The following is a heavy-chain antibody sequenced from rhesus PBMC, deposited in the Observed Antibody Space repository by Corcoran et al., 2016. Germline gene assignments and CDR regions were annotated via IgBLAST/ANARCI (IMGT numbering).Heavy chain of an antibody. Sequence: EVQLVESGGGLVQPGGSLRLSCAASGFTLTNYGIHWVRQAPGKGLEWVAVISFDVSKKYYADSVKDRFNISRDKSNNILYHQMNNLKLEDTAVYYCARDIAADGNWYFDLWGPGTPITISS. J-gene: IGHJ2*01. CDR3: ARDIAADGNWYFDL. CDR2: ISFDVSKK. V-gene: IGHV3-54*02. D-gene: IGHD6-25*01. CDR1: GFTLTNYG.